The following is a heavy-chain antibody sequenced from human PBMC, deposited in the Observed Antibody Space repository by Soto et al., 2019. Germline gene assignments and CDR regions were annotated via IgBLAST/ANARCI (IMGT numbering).Heavy chain of an antibody. Sequence: XETLSLTCAVSGYSISSGYYWGWIRQPPGKGLVWIGSIYHSGSTFYNPSLKSRVTISVDTSKNQFSLKLSSVTAADTAVYYCARAFYDNTGYYPNWGQGTLVTVSS. J-gene: IGHJ4*02. D-gene: IGHD3-22*01. CDR1: GYSISSGYY. V-gene: IGHV4-38-2*01. CDR3: ARAFYDNTGYYPN. CDR2: IYHSGST.